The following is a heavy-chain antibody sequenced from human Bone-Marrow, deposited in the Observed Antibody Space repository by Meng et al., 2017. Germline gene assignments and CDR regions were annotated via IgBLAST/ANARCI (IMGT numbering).Heavy chain of an antibody. CDR2: ISYDGSNK. CDR3: ARDSGSYYFSY. D-gene: IGHD1-26*01. CDR1: GFTFSSYA. Sequence: GESLRLSCAASGFTFSSYAMHWVRQAPGKGLEWVAVISYDGSNKYYADSVKGRFTISRDNSKNTLYLQMNSLRAEDTAVYYCARDSGSYYFSYWGQGTLVTVSS. V-gene: IGHV3-30*04. J-gene: IGHJ4*02.